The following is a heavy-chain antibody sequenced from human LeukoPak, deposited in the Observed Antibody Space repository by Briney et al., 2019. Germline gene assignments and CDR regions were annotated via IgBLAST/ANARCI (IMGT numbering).Heavy chain of an antibody. J-gene: IGHJ4*02. CDR2: INPNIGST. CDR1: GYTFIDYS. CDR3: ARDPRLIVAGIFDY. V-gene: IGHV1-2*02. Sequence: APVKVSCKASGYTFIDYSNHWVRQAPGQGLEWMGWINPNIGSTNYAQKFQGRVTMTMDTSISTVYMELSSLRSDDTAVYYCARDPRLIVAGIFDYWGQGTLVTVSS. D-gene: IGHD5-12*01.